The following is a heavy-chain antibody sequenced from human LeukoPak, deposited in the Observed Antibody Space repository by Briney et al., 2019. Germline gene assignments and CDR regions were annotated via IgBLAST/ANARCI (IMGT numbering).Heavy chain of an antibody. D-gene: IGHD3-10*01. CDR2: IYYSGST. CDR3: ARHLSLYYYASGTYYNDAFDI. J-gene: IGHJ3*02. Sequence: PSETLSLTCTVSGGSISSYYWSWIRQPPGKGLEWIGYIYYSGSTNYNPSLKSRVTISVDTSKNQFSLKLSSVTAADTAVYYCARHLSLYYYASGTYYNDAFDIWGQGTMVTVSS. V-gene: IGHV4-59*08. CDR1: GGSISSYY.